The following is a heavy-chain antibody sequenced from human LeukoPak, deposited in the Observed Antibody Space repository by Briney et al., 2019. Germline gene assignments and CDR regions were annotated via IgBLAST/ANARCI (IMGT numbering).Heavy chain of an antibody. CDR2: ISYDGSNR. CDR3: AKDMFGATAAQAY. Sequence: GGSLRLSCAASGFTFSNNGIHWVRQAPCKGLEWVAVISYDGSNRHYADSVKGRFTISRDNSKNTLYLQMNSLRAEDTAVYYCAKDMFGATAAQAYWGQGTLVTVSS. CDR1: GFTFSNNG. J-gene: IGHJ4*02. D-gene: IGHD4/OR15-4a*01. V-gene: IGHV3-30*18.